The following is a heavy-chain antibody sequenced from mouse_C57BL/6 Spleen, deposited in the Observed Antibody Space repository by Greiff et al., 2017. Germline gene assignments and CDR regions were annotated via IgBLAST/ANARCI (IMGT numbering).Heavy chain of an antibody. Sequence: EVKLQESGPGLVKPSQSLSLTCSVTGYSITSGYYWNWIRQFPGNKLEWMGYISYDGSNNYNPSLKNRISITRDTSKNQFFLKLNSVTTEDTATYYCAREVYDYDGGFAYWGQGTLVTVSA. D-gene: IGHD2-4*01. CDR1: GYSITSGYY. CDR2: ISYDGSN. CDR3: AREVYDYDGGFAY. J-gene: IGHJ3*01. V-gene: IGHV3-6*01.